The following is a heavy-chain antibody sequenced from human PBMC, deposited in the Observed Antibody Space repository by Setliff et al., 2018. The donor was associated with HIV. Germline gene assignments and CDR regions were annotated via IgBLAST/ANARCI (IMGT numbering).Heavy chain of an antibody. V-gene: IGHV4-4*07. CDR1: DDTISSYY. CDR2: LYVSGDT. Sequence: SETLSLTCYVTDDTISSYYWSWVRQPAGKGLEWIGRLYVSGDTNYNPSLKSRVTMSLDTSKKHFSLNLNSVTAADTAVYYCALTGHRLLRGYMDVWGKGTTVTVSS. D-gene: IGHD2-15*01. CDR3: ALTGHRLLRGYMDV. J-gene: IGHJ6*03.